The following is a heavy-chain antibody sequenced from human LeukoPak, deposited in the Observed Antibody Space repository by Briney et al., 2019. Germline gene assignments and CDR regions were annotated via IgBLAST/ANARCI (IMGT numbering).Heavy chain of an antibody. J-gene: IGHJ6*02. V-gene: IGHV4-4*02. CDR1: GGFISSSNW. D-gene: IGHD6-19*01. CDR3: ARVLYSSGWLYYGMDV. Sequence: SETLSLTCAVSGGFISSSNWWSWVRQPPGKGLKWIGEIYHSGSTNYNPSLKSRVTISVDKSKNQFSLKLSSVTAADTAVYYCARVLYSSGWLYYGMDVWGQGTTVTVSS. CDR2: IYHSGST.